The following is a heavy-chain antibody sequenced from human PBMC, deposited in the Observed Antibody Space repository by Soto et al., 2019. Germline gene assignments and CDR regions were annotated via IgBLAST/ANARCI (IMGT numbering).Heavy chain of an antibody. D-gene: IGHD3-9*01. J-gene: IGHJ4*02. CDR2: IYYRGNA. CDR1: DDSINSDKYY. V-gene: IGHV4-39*01. Sequence: QLQLQESGPGLVKPSETLSLTCSVSDDSINSDKYYWGWIRQPPGKGLEWIGSIYYRGNADYNPSLQTRVTPSADRSKSQFSLKLNSVTDADSAVYFCARLEGLATISYYFDLGGPGALVTVSS. CDR3: ARLEGLATISYYFDL.